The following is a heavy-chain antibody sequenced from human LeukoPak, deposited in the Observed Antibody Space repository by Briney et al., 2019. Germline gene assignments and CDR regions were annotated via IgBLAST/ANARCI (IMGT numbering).Heavy chain of an antibody. CDR1: GYTFTSYD. D-gene: IGHD6-13*01. Sequence: ASVKVSCKDSGYTFTSYDINWVRQATGQGLEWMGWMNPNSGNTGYAQKFQGRVTMTRNTSISTAYMELSSLRSEDTAVYYCARIGPSSWYDYYYYMDVWGKGTTVTVSS. CDR2: MNPNSGNT. V-gene: IGHV1-8*01. CDR3: ARIGPSSWYDYYYYMDV. J-gene: IGHJ6*03.